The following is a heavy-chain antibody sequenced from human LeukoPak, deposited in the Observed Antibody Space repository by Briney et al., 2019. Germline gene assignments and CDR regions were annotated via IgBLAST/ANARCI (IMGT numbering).Heavy chain of an antibody. Sequence: SETLSLTCAVYGGSFSGYYWSWIRQPPGKGLEWIGEINHSGSTNYNPSLKSRVTISVDTSKNQFSLKLSSVTAADTAVYYCARGGRSGWYVWGQGTLVTVSS. CDR2: INHSGST. V-gene: IGHV4-34*01. J-gene: IGHJ4*02. CDR1: GGSFSGYY. D-gene: IGHD6-19*01. CDR3: ARGGRSGWYV.